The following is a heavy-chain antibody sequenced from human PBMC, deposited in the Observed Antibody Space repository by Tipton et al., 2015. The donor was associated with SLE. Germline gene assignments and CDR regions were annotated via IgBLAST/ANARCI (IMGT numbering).Heavy chain of an antibody. V-gene: IGHV4-34*01. CDR2: INHSGST. CDR3: ATGVSPFDY. CDR1: GGSFSGYY. D-gene: IGHD7-27*01. Sequence: TLSLTCPVYGGSFSGYYWSWIRKPPGKGLEWIGEINHSGSTNYNPSLKSRVTISVDTSKNQFSLKLSSVTAADTAVYYCATGVSPFDYWGQGTLVTVSS. J-gene: IGHJ4*02.